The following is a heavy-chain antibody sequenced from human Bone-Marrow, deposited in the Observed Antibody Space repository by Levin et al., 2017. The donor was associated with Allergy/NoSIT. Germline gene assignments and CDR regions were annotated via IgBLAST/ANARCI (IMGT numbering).Heavy chain of an antibody. CDR1: GFTFDDYA. J-gene: IGHJ4*02. CDR3: AKYAVGEMSAPGYFEY. Sequence: GGSLRLSCVASGFTFDDYAMHWVRQTPGKGLEWVSGISWNSGGLAYADSVKGRFTISRDNGKNFLYLEMTSLRDEDTALYYCAKYAVGEMSAPGYFEYWGQGTLVTASS. CDR2: ISWNSGGL. V-gene: IGHV3-9*01. D-gene: IGHD2-8*02.